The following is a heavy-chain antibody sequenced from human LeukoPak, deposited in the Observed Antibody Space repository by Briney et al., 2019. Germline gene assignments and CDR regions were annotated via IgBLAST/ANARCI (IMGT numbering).Heavy chain of an antibody. Sequence: ASVKVSCKASGYTFTSYGISWVRQAPGQGLEWMGRIIPILGIANYAQKFQGRVTITADKSTSTAYMELSSLRSEDTAVYYCARDPCSSTSCYSVDYYYYGMDVWGQGTSVTVSS. CDR1: GYTFTSYG. D-gene: IGHD2-2*02. J-gene: IGHJ6*02. CDR3: ARDPCSSTSCYSVDYYYYGMDV. V-gene: IGHV1-69*04. CDR2: IIPILGIA.